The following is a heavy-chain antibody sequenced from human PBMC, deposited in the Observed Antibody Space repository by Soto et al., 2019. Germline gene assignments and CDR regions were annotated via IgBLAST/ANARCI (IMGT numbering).Heavy chain of an antibody. D-gene: IGHD3-9*01. CDR2: IIPIFGTA. V-gene: IGHV1-69*13. J-gene: IGHJ5*02. Sequence: ASVKVSCKASGGTLSSYAISWVRQAPGQGLEWMGGIIPIFGTANYAQKFQGRVTITADESTSTAYMELSSLRSEDTAVYYCARALEGYDILTIHNWFDPWGQGALVTVSS. CDR1: GGTLSSYA. CDR3: ARALEGYDILTIHNWFDP.